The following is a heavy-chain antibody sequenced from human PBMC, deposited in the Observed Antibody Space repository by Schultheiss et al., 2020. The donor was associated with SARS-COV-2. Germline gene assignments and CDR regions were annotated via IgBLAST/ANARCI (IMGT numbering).Heavy chain of an antibody. D-gene: IGHD4-17*01. J-gene: IGHJ4*02. CDR1: GYNFNTYF. Sequence: GESLKISCRGSGYNFNTYFIAWVRQMPGKGLEWMGIIYPGDSDTRYSPSFQGQVTISADKSISTAYVQWSSLKASDTAMYYCARISAYGDYRVDYWGQGTLVTVSS. V-gene: IGHV5-51*01. CDR3: ARISAYGDYRVDY. CDR2: IYPGDSDT.